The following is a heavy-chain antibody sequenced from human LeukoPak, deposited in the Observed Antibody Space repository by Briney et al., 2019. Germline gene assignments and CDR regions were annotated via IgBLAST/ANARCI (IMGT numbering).Heavy chain of an antibody. D-gene: IGHD5-18*01. V-gene: IGHV1-69*06. CDR1: GGTFSSYA. CDR2: IIPIFGTA. Sequence: ASVKVSCKASGGTFSSYAISWVRQAPGQGLEWMGGIIPIFGTANYAQKFQGRVTITADKSTSTAYMELSSLRSEDTAVYYCARVRYSYGTDYWGQGTLVTVSS. CDR3: ARVRYSYGTDY. J-gene: IGHJ4*02.